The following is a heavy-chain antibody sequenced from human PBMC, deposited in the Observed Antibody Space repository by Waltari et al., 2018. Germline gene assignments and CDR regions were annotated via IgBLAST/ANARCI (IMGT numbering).Heavy chain of an antibody. V-gene: IGHV3-23*04. Sequence: EVQLVESGGGLVQPGGSLRLSCAASGFPLRSYAMTWVRQAPGKGLEWVSAISGSGGSTYYADSVKGRFTISRDNSKNTLYLQMNSLRAEDTAVYYCAKRAVTHYYGMDVWGQGTTVTVSS. CDR2: ISGSGGST. D-gene: IGHD6-19*01. CDR1: GFPLRSYA. CDR3: AKRAVTHYYGMDV. J-gene: IGHJ6*02.